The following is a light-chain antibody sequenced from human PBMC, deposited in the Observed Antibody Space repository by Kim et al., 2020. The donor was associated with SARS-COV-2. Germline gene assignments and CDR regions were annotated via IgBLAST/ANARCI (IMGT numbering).Light chain of an antibody. Sequence: SVRPGETATLSCTASQSISNNLAWYQQRPGQAPRLLIFQASTRATGIPVRFSGSGSGTAFTLTITSLQSEDSGIYYCQQYNKWPTFGQGTRLEIK. J-gene: IGKJ5*01. CDR3: QQYNKWPT. V-gene: IGKV3-15*01. CDR2: QAS. CDR1: QSISNN.